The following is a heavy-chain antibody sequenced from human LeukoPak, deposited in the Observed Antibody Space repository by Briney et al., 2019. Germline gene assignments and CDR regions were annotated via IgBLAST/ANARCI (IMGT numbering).Heavy chain of an antibody. CDR3: AAGGSWYYNY. J-gene: IGHJ4*02. CDR1: GFTFTSYW. Sequence: GGSLRLSCAASGFTFTSYWVHWVRHASGKGLVWVSRINSDGSSTSYADSVKGRFTISRDNAKNSLYLQMDSLRAEDTAVYYCAAGGSWYYNYWGQGTLVTVSS. D-gene: IGHD6-13*01. CDR2: INSDGSST. V-gene: IGHV3-74*01.